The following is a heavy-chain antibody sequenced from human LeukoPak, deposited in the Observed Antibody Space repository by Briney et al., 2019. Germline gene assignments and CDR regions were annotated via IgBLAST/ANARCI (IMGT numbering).Heavy chain of an antibody. CDR3: ARHGTVSSWSYFDY. CDR1: GGSISSYY. J-gene: IGHJ4*02. D-gene: IGHD6-13*01. V-gene: IGHV4-59*08. Sequence: ETLSLTCTVSGGSISSYYWSWIRQPPGKGLECVGCFYYSGSPYYNPSLKSRLTISVDTSQNQLSLKLSSVTAADTAVYYCARHGTVSSWSYFDYWGQGTLVTVSS. CDR2: FYYSGSP.